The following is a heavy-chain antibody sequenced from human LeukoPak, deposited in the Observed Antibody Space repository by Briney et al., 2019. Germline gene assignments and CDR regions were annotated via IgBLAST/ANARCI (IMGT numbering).Heavy chain of an antibody. D-gene: IGHD3-9*01. CDR2: IYYSGST. CDR3: ARDSGDILTGYMYYYYYYMDV. CDR1: GGSISSYY. Sequence: KPSETLSLTCTVSGGSISSYYWSWIRQPPGKGLEWIGYIYYSGSTNYNPSLKSRVTISVDTSKNQFSLKLSSVTAADTAVYYCARDSGDILTGYMYYYYYYMDVWGKGTTVTISS. V-gene: IGHV4-59*01. J-gene: IGHJ6*03.